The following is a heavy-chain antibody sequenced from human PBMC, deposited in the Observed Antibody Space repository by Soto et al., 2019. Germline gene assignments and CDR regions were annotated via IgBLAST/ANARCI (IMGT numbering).Heavy chain of an antibody. CDR1: GYTFTGYC. Sequence: ASVKVSCKASGYTFTGYCMHWVRQAPGQGLEWMGWINPNSGGTNYAQKFQGRVTMTRDTSISTAYMELSRLRSDDTAVYYCARGGFTSDYGSGRERHWGQGTLVTVSS. CDR2: INPNSGGT. V-gene: IGHV1-2*02. CDR3: ARGGFTSDYGSGRERH. J-gene: IGHJ1*01. D-gene: IGHD3-10*01.